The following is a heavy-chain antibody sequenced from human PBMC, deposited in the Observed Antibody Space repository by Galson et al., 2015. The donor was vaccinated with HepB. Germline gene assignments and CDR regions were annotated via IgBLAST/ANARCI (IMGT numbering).Heavy chain of an antibody. CDR3: AREDTSGYVVY. J-gene: IGHJ4*02. D-gene: IGHD3-22*01. CDR2: IWYDGSDK. V-gene: IGHV3-33*08. CDR1: GFTFNTYG. Sequence: SLRLSCAASGFTFNTYGMHWVRQAPGKGLEWVAVIWYDGSDKYYADSVKGRFTISRDNSKNTLYLQMNSLRADDTAVYYCAREDTSGYVVYWGQGTLVTVSS.